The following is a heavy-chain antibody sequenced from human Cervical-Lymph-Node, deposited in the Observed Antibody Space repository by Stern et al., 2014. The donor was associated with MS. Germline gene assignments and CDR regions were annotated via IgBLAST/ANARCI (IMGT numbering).Heavy chain of an antibody. V-gene: IGHV1-46*01. D-gene: IGHD3/OR15-3a*01. CDR3: ARWGLDKPIDY. CDR2: INPHDGDT. Sequence: VQLLQSGADVKRSGASVTLSCKASGYSFTDYHIQWVRLAPGHGLEWMGMINPHDGDTGYAQKFQGRVTMTRDTATNTAYMQLSSLRSDDTAVYFCARWGLDKPIDYWGQGTLVTVSS. CDR1: GYSFTDYH. J-gene: IGHJ4*02.